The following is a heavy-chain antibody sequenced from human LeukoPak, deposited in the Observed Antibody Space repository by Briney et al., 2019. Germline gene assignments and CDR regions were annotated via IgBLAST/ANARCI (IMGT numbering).Heavy chain of an antibody. D-gene: IGHD3-10*01. CDR2: IYHSGTT. Sequence: PSGTLSLTCAVSGGSISSKNWWNWVRQPPGKGLEWIGEIYHSGTTNYNPSLKSRVTISVDKSKNQFSLKLSSVTAADTAGYYCARDPRGSYGSGSYGYWGQGTLVTVSS. CDR3: ARDPRGSYGSGSYGY. CDR1: GGSISSKNW. J-gene: IGHJ4*02. V-gene: IGHV4-4*02.